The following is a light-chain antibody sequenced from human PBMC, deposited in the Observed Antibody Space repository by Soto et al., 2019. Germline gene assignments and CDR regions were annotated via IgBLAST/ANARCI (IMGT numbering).Light chain of an antibody. CDR3: QQRSNWPTT. CDR1: RRGVGSY. V-gene: IGKV3D-20*02. Sequence: PVALTQSPATMSLLSCGASRRGVGSYLAWYQQKPGQAPRLLIYGASSRATGIPDRFSGSGSGTDFTLTISSLEPEDFAVYYCQQRSNWPTTFGRGTKVDIK. J-gene: IGKJ4*01. CDR2: GAS.